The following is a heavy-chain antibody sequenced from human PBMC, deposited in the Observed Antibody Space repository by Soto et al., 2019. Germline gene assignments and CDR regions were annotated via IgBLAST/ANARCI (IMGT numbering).Heavy chain of an antibody. CDR3: VRCWGTGDGSNLGYNWLDP. CDR2: ISYDETSK. D-gene: IGHD1-1*01. Sequence: QVQLVASGGGVVQSGRSLRLSCAASGFTFSSYPMHWVRQAPGKGLEWVAVISYDETSKYYADSVKGRFTISRDNSKNTLYLQMNSLRAEDTAVYYCVRCWGTGDGSNLGYNWLDPWGQGTLVTVSS. CDR1: GFTFSSYP. J-gene: IGHJ5*02. V-gene: IGHV3-30-3*01.